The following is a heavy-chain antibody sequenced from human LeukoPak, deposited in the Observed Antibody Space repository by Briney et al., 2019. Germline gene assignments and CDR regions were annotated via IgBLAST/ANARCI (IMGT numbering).Heavy chain of an antibody. Sequence: SETLSLTCTASGGSISSSSYYWGWIRQPPGKGLEWIGSIYYSGSTYYNPSLKSRVTISVDTSKNQFSLKLSSVTAADTAVYYCARRREDMIVVVITYGDAFDIWGQGTMVTVSS. D-gene: IGHD3-22*01. CDR3: ARRREDMIVVVITYGDAFDI. CDR1: GGSISSSSYY. CDR2: IYYSGST. V-gene: IGHV4-39*01. J-gene: IGHJ3*02.